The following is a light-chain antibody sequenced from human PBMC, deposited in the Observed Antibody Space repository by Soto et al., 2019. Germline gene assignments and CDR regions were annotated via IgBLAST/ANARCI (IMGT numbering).Light chain of an antibody. J-gene: IGKJ2*01. CDR3: QPFGSSSYT. V-gene: IGKV3-20*01. CDR2: GAS. CDR1: QGISSSY. Sequence: EIVLTQSPGTLSLSPGERATLSCRASQGISSSYLAWYQHKPGQAPRLLIFGASSRATDIPDRFSGSGSGTDFTLTISRLEPEDFAVYYCQPFGSSSYTFGQGTKLEIK.